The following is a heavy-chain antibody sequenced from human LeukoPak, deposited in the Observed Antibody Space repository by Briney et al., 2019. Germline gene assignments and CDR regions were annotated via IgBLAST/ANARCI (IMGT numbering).Heavy chain of an antibody. CDR1: GFTFSSYA. CDR2: IYYSGST. V-gene: IGHV4-39*07. J-gene: IGHJ4*02. D-gene: IGHD5-18*01. CDR3: ARDRMGTVMVPIDY. Sequence: GSLRLSCAASGFTFSSYAMSWVRQPPGKGLEWMGSIYYSGSTYYNPSLKSRVTISVDTSKNQFSLKLRSVTAADTAVYYCARDRMGTVMVPIDYWGQGTLVTVSS.